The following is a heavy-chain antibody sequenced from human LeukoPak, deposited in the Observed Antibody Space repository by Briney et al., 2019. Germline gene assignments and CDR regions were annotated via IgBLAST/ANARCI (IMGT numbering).Heavy chain of an antibody. J-gene: IGHJ5*02. CDR2: ISSSSSYI. CDR3: ARVEEAAAFNP. Sequence: GGSLRLSCAASGFTFSSYSMNWVRQAPGKGLEWVSSISSSSSYIYYADSVKGRFTISRDNAKNSLYLQMNSLRAEDTAVYYCARVEEAAAFNPWGQGTLVTVSS. V-gene: IGHV3-21*01. D-gene: IGHD6-13*01. CDR1: GFTFSSYS.